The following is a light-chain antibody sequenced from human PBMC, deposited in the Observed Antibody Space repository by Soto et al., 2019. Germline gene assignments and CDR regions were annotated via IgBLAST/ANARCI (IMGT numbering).Light chain of an antibody. CDR1: QSVSSSY. J-gene: IGKJ1*01. V-gene: IGKV3-20*01. CDR2: GAS. CDR3: QQYSRSPPT. Sequence: IVLTKFPCNLSLSPGERATLACRASQSVSSSYLAWYQQKPGQAPRLLIYGASARATGIPDRFSGSGSGTDFTLTITRLEPEDFAIYYCQQYSRSPPTFGRRTKVDIK.